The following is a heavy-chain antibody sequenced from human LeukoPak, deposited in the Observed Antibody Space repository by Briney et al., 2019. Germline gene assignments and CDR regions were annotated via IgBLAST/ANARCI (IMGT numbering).Heavy chain of an antibody. Sequence: ASVKVSCKASGGTFSSYIISWVRQAPGQGLEWMGGIIPLFGTANYAQKFQGRVTMTEDTSTDTAYMELSSLRSEDTAVYYCASRDGYNYGFDYWGQGTLVTVSS. CDR2: IIPLFGTA. D-gene: IGHD5-24*01. CDR3: ASRDGYNYGFDY. CDR1: GGTFSSYI. J-gene: IGHJ4*02. V-gene: IGHV1-69*06.